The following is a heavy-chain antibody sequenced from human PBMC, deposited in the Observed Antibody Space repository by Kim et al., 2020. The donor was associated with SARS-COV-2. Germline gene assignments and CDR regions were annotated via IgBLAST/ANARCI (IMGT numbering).Heavy chain of an antibody. CDR3: TRFLGTQLDP. J-gene: IGHJ5*02. Sequence: KYYADSMKGRFTISRDNSKNMLFLQMNSLRVEDTALYYCTRFLGTQLDPWGQGTLVTVSS. V-gene: IGHV3-33*01. CDR2: K.